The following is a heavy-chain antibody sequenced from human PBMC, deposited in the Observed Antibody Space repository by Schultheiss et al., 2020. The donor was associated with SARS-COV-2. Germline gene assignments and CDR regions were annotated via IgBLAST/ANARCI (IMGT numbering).Heavy chain of an antibody. V-gene: IGHV3-7*03. J-gene: IGHJ4*02. Sequence: GGSLRLSCSASGFTFSSYWMSWVRQAPGKGLEWVANIKQDGSVKHYVASVRGRFIISRDNAKNSLDLQMNSLRVDDTAVYYCVKEGEEMGTSWGQGTLVTVSS. CDR3: VKEGEEMGTS. CDR1: GFTFSSYW. CDR2: IKQDGSVK. D-gene: IGHD1-1*01.